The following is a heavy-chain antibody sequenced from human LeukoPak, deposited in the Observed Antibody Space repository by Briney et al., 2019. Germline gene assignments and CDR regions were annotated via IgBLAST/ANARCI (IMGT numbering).Heavy chain of an antibody. CDR1: GYTFTNYA. D-gene: IGHD3-9*01. J-gene: IGHJ4*02. Sequence: ASVKVSCEASGYTFTNYAVHWVRQAPGQRLEWMGWINAGNGKTNYSQRFQGRVTLTRDTSASTVYMELRSLRSEDTAVYYCARGYYDLLTGHVVTYYFDYWGQGTLVTVSS. V-gene: IGHV1-3*01. CDR3: ARGYYDLLTGHVVTYYFDY. CDR2: INAGNGKT.